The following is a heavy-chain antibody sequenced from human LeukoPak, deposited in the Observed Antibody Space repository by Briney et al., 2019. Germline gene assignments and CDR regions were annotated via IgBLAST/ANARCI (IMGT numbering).Heavy chain of an antibody. J-gene: IGHJ6*02. D-gene: IGHD3-3*01. CDR2: ISGSGGST. CDR1: GFTFSSYA. CDR3: AKSVAIYFYYGLDV. Sequence: GGSLRLSCAASGFTFSSYAMSWVRQTPGKGLEWVSAISGSGGSTYYADSVKGRFTISRDNSKNTLFLQMNSLRVEDTAPYYRAKSVAIYFYYGLDVWGQGTTVTVSS. V-gene: IGHV3-23*01.